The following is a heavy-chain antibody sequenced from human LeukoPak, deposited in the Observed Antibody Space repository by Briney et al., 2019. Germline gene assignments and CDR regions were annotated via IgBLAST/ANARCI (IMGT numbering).Heavy chain of an antibody. J-gene: IGHJ4*02. D-gene: IGHD6-19*01. CDR3: HIAVAGTGFDY. CDR1: GASISGSGYY. Sequence: SETLSLTCTVSGASISGSGYYWGWIRQPPGKGLEWIGSIYSSGSTYYNASLQSRVTISVDKSKNQFSLKLSSVTAADTAVYYCHIAVAGTGFDYWGQGTLVTVSS. CDR2: IYSSGST. V-gene: IGHV4-39*07.